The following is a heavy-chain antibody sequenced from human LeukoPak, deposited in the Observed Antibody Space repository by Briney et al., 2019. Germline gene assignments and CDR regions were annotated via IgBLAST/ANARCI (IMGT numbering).Heavy chain of an antibody. Sequence: SETLSLTCTVSGGSISSYYGGGIGRPAGRGRDGFGRIYTSGSTNYNPSLKSRVTMSVDTSKNQFSLKLSSVTAADTAVYYCARDRGYSYGYYYYYMDVWGKGTTVTVSS. CDR3: ARDRGYSYGYYYYYMDV. CDR2: IYTSGST. V-gene: IGHV4-4*07. CDR1: GGSISSYY. D-gene: IGHD5-18*01. J-gene: IGHJ6*03.